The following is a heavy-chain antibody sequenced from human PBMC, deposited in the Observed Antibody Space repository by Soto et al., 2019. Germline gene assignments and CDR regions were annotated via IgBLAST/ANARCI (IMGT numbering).Heavy chain of an antibody. CDR2: IDASDSYT. CDR1: GYNFTGYW. J-gene: IGHJ6*02. Sequence: ETLNMSCKGSGYNFTGYWISWVRQMPGKGLGWMGRIDASDSYTNYSPSFQGHVTISADKSISTAYLQWSSLKASDTAMYYCARHSGGRYYDFWSGYRAQTYYYYGMDVWGQGTTVTVSS. D-gene: IGHD3-3*01. CDR3: ARHSGGRYYDFWSGYRAQTYYYYGMDV. V-gene: IGHV5-10-1*01.